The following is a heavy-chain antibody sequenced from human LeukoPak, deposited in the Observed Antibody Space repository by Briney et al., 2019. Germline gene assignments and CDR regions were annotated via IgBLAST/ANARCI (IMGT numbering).Heavy chain of an antibody. CDR1: GGSISSYY. CDR2: IYYSGST. Sequence: SETLSLTCTVSGGSISSYYWSWIRQPPGKGLEWIGYIYYSGSTNYNPSLKSRVTISVDTSKNQFSLKLSSVTAADTAVYYCARRPGYCSSTSCYGDYYGMDVWAKGPRSPSP. J-gene: IGHJ6*02. D-gene: IGHD2-2*01. CDR3: ARRPGYCSSTSCYGDYYGMDV. V-gene: IGHV4-59*08.